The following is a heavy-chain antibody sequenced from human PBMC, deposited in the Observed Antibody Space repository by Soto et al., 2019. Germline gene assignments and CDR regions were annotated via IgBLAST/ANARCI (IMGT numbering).Heavy chain of an antibody. CDR2: VYHSGTT. CDR3: AVPGDGDFVY. CDR1: GASIGTNNW. Sequence: QVQLQESGPGLVEPSGTLSLTCAVSGASIGTNNWWSWVRQPPGKGLEWIGEVYHSGTTNCNPSLKSRVTISIDNSAEQFSLWLTPMTAADTAVYYCAVPGDGDFVYWSQGTLVTVSS. J-gene: IGHJ4*02. V-gene: IGHV4-4*02.